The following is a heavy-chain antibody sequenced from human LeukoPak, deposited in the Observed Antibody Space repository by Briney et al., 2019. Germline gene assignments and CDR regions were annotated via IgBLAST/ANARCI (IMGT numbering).Heavy chain of an antibody. V-gene: IGHV1-46*01. CDR3: ARGGGTAVADRKSKFDD. D-gene: IGHD6-19*01. CDR1: GYTFTTYY. Sequence: EASVKVSCKASGYTFTTYYIHWVRQAPGQGLEWMGIVNPSAGSTSYAQKFQGRVTMTRGTSTSTVYMELSSLRSEDTAVYYCARGGGTAVADRKSKFDDWGQGTLVTVSS. J-gene: IGHJ4*02. CDR2: VNPSAGST.